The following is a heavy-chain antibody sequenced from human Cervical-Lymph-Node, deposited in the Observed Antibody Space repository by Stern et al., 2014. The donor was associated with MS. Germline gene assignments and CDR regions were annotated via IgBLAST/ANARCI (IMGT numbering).Heavy chain of an antibody. CDR3: ARERKVERSSRLLVSFDV. CDR2: INSSGGT. J-gene: IGHJ3*01. Sequence: QVQLQQWGAGLLRPSETLSLTCAVQGASFSDNYWSWIRPTPGKGLEWIGEINSSGGTHYNPSLMSRATLSVDPSRNQFSLKLSSLTAADTAMYYCARERKVERSSRLLVSFDVWGQGTLVTVSS. D-gene: IGHD1-1*01. CDR1: GASFSDNY. V-gene: IGHV4-34*01.